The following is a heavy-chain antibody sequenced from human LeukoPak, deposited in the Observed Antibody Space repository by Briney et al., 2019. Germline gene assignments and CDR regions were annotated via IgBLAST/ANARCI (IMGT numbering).Heavy chain of an antibody. CDR1: GFTFSSYA. D-gene: IGHD1-26*01. CDR2: ISGSGGST. J-gene: IGHJ5*02. CDR3: AKDLRYIVGASNWFDP. V-gene: IGHV3-23*01. Sequence: GGSLRLSCAASGFTFSSYAMSWVRQAPGKGLEWVSAISGSGGSTYYADSVKGRFTISRDNSKNTLYLQMNSLRAEDTAVYYCAKDLRYIVGASNWFDPWGQGTLVTVSS.